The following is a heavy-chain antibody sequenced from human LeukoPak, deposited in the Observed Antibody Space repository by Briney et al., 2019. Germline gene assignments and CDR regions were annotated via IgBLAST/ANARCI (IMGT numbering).Heavy chain of an antibody. D-gene: IGHD3-3*01. CDR3: ARVRPYDFWSGPFDY. V-gene: IGHV4-30-2*01. CDR2: IYHSGST. J-gene: IGHJ4*02. Sequence: SGTLSLTCAVSGGSISSGGYSWSWIRQPPGKGLEWIGYIYHSGSTYYNPSLKSRVTISVDRSKNQFSLKLSSVTAADTAVYYCARVRPYDFWSGPFDYWGQGTLVTVSS. CDR1: GGSISSGGYS.